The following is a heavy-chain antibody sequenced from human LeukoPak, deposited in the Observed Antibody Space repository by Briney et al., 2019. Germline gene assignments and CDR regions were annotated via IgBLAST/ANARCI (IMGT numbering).Heavy chain of an antibody. CDR3: ARVVTAWFDP. J-gene: IGHJ5*02. V-gene: IGHV4-59*01. CDR1: GGSISSYY. D-gene: IGHD2-21*02. Sequence: SETLSLTCTVSGGSISSYYWSWIRQPPGKGLEWVGHIYYLGSTNYNPSLKSRVTISVDTSKNQFSLKLSSVTAADTAVYYCARVVTAWFDPWGQGTLVTVSS. CDR2: IYYLGST.